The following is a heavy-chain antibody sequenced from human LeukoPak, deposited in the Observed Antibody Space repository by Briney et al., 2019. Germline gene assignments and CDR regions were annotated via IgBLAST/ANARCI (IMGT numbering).Heavy chain of an antibody. V-gene: IGHV4-34*09. CDR2: INHSGST. CDR3: ARENRKVVTPGYFQH. Sequence: PSETLSLTCAVYGGSFSGYYWSWIRQPPGKGLEWIGEINHSGSTNYNPSLKSRVTISVDTSKNQLSLKLSSVTAADTAVYYCARENRKVVTPGYFQHWGQGTLVTVSS. D-gene: IGHD4-23*01. J-gene: IGHJ1*01. CDR1: GGSFSGYY.